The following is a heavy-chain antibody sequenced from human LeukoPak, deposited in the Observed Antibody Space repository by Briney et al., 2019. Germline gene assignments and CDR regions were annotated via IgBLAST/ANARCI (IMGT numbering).Heavy chain of an antibody. Sequence: SEALSLTCTVSGGSISSYYWSWIRQPPGKGLEWIGYIYYSGSANYNPSPKSRVTISADTSKNQFSLTLSSVTAAETAVYYCARVGDFLSGLTHYYDYSMDVWGKGTTVTVSS. CDR2: IYYSGSA. CDR1: GGSISSYY. CDR3: ARVGDFLSGLTHYYDYSMDV. D-gene: IGHD3-3*01. V-gene: IGHV4-59*01. J-gene: IGHJ6*03.